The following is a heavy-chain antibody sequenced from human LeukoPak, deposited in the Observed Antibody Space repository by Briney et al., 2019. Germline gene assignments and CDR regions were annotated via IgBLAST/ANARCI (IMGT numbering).Heavy chain of an antibody. CDR2: ISYGGSNK. V-gene: IGHV3-30*03. Sequence: GGSLRLSCAASGFTFSSHGMHWVRQAPGKGLEWVTFISYGGSNKYYGDSVKGRFTISRDNAKNSLYLQMNSLRAEDTAVYYCARSGGFDFWGQGTLVTVSS. CDR3: ARSGGFDF. CDR1: GFTFSSHG. J-gene: IGHJ4*02.